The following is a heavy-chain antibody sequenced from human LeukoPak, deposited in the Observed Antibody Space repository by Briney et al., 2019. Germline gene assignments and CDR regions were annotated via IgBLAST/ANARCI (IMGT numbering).Heavy chain of an antibody. CDR3: ARDYYGSGSYVN. V-gene: IGHV3-30*03. Sequence: GGSLRLSCAASGFTFSSYGMHWVRQAPGKGLEWVAVISYDGSNKYYADSVKGRFTISRDNSKNTLYLQMNSLRAEDTAVYYCARDYYGSGSYVNWGQGTLVTVSS. J-gene: IGHJ4*02. CDR2: ISYDGSNK. D-gene: IGHD3-10*01. CDR1: GFTFSSYG.